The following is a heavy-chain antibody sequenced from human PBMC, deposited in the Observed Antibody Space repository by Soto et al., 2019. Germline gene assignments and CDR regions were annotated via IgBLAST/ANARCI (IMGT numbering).Heavy chain of an antibody. J-gene: IGHJ5*02. Sequence: QLQLQESGSGLVKPSQTLSLTCAVSGGSISSGGYSWGWIRQPPGKGLEWIGYIYNSGSTYYNPSHTSRITTSVDRSKIPSSLKLSSVTAADTAVYYCASVPGPWGQGTLVTVSS. CDR2: IYNSGST. CDR3: ASVPGP. D-gene: IGHD3-10*01. V-gene: IGHV4-30-2*01. CDR1: GGSISSGGYS.